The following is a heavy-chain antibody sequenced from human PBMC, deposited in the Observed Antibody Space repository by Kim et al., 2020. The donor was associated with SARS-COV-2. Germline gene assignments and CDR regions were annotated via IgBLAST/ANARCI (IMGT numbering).Heavy chain of an antibody. D-gene: IGHD6-13*01. J-gene: IGHJ4*02. V-gene: IGHV3-15*01. CDR2: TT. Sequence: TTDYAAPVKGRFTISRDDSKNTLYLQMNSLKTEDTAVYYCTTVGFGTPFQWGQGTLVTVSS. CDR3: TTVGFGTPFQ.